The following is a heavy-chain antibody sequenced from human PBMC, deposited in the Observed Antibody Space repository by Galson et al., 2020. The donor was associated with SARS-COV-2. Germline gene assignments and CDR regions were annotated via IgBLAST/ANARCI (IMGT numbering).Heavy chain of an antibody. D-gene: IGHD2-15*01. V-gene: IGHV3-48*03. J-gene: IGHJ3*02. Sequence: GESLKISCAGSGFTFSSYEMNWVRQAPGKGLEWVSYISSSGTNIYYADSVKGRFTISRDNAKNSLYLQMNSLRAEDTAVYYCASPYLAAASFLGAFDIWGLGTMVTVSS. CDR3: ASPYLAAASFLGAFDI. CDR1: GFTFSSYE. CDR2: ISSSGTNI.